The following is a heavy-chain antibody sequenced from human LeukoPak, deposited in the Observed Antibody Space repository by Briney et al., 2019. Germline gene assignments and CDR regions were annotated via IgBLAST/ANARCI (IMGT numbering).Heavy chain of an antibody. J-gene: IGHJ6*03. Sequence: ASVKVSCKASGYTFTSYAMNWVRQAPGQGLEWMGWISTNTGNPTYAQGFTGRFVFSLDTSVSTAYLQISSLKAEDTAVYYCARDPRFGGTDSSRHYYYMDVWGKGTTVTVSS. D-gene: IGHD6-13*01. CDR3: ARDPRFGGTDSSRHYYYMDV. CDR2: ISTNTGNP. CDR1: GYTFTSYA. V-gene: IGHV7-4-1*02.